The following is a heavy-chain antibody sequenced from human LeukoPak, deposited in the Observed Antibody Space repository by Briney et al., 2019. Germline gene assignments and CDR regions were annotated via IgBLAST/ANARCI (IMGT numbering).Heavy chain of an antibody. CDR2: INHSGST. CDR1: GGSFSGHY. D-gene: IGHD2-2*01. CDR3: ARVHPREHYQPGTNYYYYGMDV. Sequence: SETLSLTCAVYGGSFSGHYWSWIRQPPGKGLEWIGEINHSGSTNYNPSLKSRVTISVDTSKNQFSLKLSSVTAADTAVYYCARVHPREHYQPGTNYYYYGMDVWGQGTTVTVSS. V-gene: IGHV4-34*01. J-gene: IGHJ6*02.